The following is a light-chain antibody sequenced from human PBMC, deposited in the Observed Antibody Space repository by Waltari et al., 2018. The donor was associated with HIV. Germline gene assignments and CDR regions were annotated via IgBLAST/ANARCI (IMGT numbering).Light chain of an antibody. CDR2: EDN. CDR3: QSYDNSVLWV. CDR1: SGSIASNY. Sequence: NFMLTQPHSVSESPGKTVTISCTRSSGSIASNYVQWYQQRPGSAPTTVIYEDNQRPPGVPDRFSGSIDSSSNSASLTISGLKTEDEADYYRQSYDNSVLWVFGGGTKLTVL. J-gene: IGLJ3*02. V-gene: IGLV6-57*03.